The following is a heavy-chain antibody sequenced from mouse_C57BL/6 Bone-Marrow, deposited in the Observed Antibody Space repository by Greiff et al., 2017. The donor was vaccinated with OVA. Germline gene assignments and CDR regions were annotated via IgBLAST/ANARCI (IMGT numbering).Heavy chain of an antibody. CDR1: GYTFTSYW. CDR3: ARRGDSNYVGYYAMDY. D-gene: IGHD2-5*01. J-gene: IGHJ4*01. V-gene: IGHV1-69*01. Sequence: QVQLQQPGAELVMPGASVKLSCKASGYTFTSYWMHWVKQRPGQGLEWIGEIDPSDSYTNYNQKFKGKSTLTVDKSSSTAYMQLSSLTSEDSAVYYCARRGDSNYVGYYAMDYWGQGTSVTVSS. CDR2: IDPSDSYT.